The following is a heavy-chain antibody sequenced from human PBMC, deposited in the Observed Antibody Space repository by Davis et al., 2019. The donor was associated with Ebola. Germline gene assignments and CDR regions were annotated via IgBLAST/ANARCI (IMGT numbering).Heavy chain of an antibody. V-gene: IGHV1-8*01. Sequence: AASVKVSCKASGYTFTSYDINWVRQATGQGLEWMGWMNPNSGNTGYAQKFQGRVTMTRNTSITTAYMEVSSLTSEDTAVYYCATAFDRRHYGSWFDPWGQGILVTVSS. CDR1: GYTFTSYD. CDR3: ATAFDRRHYGSWFDP. D-gene: IGHD4-17*01. J-gene: IGHJ5*02. CDR2: MNPNSGNT.